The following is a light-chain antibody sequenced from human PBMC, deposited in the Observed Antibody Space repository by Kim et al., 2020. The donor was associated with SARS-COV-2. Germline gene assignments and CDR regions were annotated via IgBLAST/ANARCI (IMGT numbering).Light chain of an antibody. CDR1: SSDVGSYNR. CDR3: SSYTSSSVV. J-gene: IGLJ2*01. Sequence: QSALTQPPSVSGSPGQSVTISCIGSSSDVGSYNRVSWYQQPPGTAPKLMIYEVNKRPSGVPDRFSGSKSGNTASLTISGLQAEDEADYYCSSYTSSSVVFGGGTQLTVL. V-gene: IGLV2-18*02. CDR2: EVN.